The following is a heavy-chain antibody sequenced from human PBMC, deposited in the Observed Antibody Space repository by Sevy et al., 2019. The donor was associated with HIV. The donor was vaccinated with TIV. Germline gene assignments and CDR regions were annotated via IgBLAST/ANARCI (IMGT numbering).Heavy chain of an antibody. Sequence: GGSLRLSCAASGFTFSSHWMTWVRQAPGKGLEWVANIKQDGSEKYYVDSVKGRFTISRDNAKNSLSLQMNSLRAEDRVVYYCARDTGGIGMDVWGQGTTVTVSS. D-gene: IGHD6-13*01. CDR1: GFTFSSHW. V-gene: IGHV3-7*01. J-gene: IGHJ6*02. CDR3: ARDTGGIGMDV. CDR2: IKQDGSEK.